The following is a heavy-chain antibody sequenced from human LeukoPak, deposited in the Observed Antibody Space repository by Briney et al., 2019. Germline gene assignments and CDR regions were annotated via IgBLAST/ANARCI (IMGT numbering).Heavy chain of an antibody. D-gene: IGHD1-14*01. CDR3: TRGLGATRPGFDY. CDR2: ISYIGTT. CDR1: GGCISGHY. Sequence: SETLSLTCTVSGGCISGHYWSWIRQPPGKGLEYIGYISYIGTTNYNPSLKSRVTISMDTSKNQFSLKLTSVTAADTAVYYCTRGLGATRPGFDYWGQGTLVTVSS. V-gene: IGHV4-59*11. J-gene: IGHJ4*02.